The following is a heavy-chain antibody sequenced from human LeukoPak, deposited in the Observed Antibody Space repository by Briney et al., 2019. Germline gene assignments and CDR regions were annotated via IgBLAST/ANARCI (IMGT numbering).Heavy chain of an antibody. CDR1: GDSVSSNSAA. V-gene: IGHV6-1*01. CDR3: ARDQGIAVAGTLRYGMDV. Sequence: SQTLSLTCAISGDSVSSNSAAWNWIRQSPSRGLEWLGRTYYRSKWYNDYAVSVKSRITINPDTSKNQFSLQLNSVTPEDMAVYYCARDQGIAVAGTLRYGMDVWGQGTTVTVSS. CDR2: TYYRSKWYN. J-gene: IGHJ6*02. D-gene: IGHD6-19*01.